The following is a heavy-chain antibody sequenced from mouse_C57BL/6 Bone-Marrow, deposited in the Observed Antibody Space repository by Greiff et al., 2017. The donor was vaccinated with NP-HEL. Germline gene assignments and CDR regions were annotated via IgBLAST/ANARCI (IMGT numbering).Heavy chain of an antibody. Sequence: EVQGVESGGGLVQPGGSLKLSCAASGFTFSDYYMYWVRQTPEKRLEWVAYISNGGGSPYYPDTVKGRFTISRDNAKNTLYLQMSRLKSEDTAMYYCARLAYYSDVWGTGTTVTVSS. CDR3: ARLAYYSDV. J-gene: IGHJ1*03. D-gene: IGHD6-5*01. V-gene: IGHV5-12*01. CDR1: GFTFSDYY. CDR2: ISNGGGSP.